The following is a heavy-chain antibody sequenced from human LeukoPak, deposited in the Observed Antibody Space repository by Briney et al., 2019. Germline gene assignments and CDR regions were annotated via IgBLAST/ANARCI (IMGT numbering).Heavy chain of an antibody. CDR1: GGSFSGYY. D-gene: IGHD5-18*01. CDR3: ARSSTYHKLWFGDY. CDR2: INHSGST. V-gene: IGHV4-34*01. Sequence: SETLSLTCAVYGGSFSGYYWSWIRQPPGKGLEWIGEINHSGSTNYNPSLKSRVTISVDTSKNQFSLKLSSVTAADTAVYYCARSSTYHKLWFGDYWGQGTLVTVSS. J-gene: IGHJ4*02.